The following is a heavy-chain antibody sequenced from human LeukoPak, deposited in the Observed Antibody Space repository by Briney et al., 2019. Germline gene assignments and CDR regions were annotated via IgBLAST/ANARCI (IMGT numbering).Heavy chain of an antibody. CDR3: ARVGSSKYYYYYYYMDV. V-gene: IGHV3-11*04. J-gene: IGHJ6*03. CDR2: ISSSGSTI. Sequence: GGSLRLSCAASGFTFSDYYMSWIRQAPGEGLEWVSYISSSGSTIYYADSVKGRFTISRDNAKNSLYLQMNSLRAEDTAVYYCARVGSSKYYYYYYYMDVWGKGTTVTVSS. D-gene: IGHD1-26*01. CDR1: GFTFSDYY.